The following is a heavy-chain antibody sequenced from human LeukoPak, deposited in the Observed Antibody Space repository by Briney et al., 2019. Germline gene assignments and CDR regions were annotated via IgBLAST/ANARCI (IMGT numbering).Heavy chain of an antibody. D-gene: IGHD6-13*01. CDR2: INHSGST. CDR1: GGSFSGYY. V-gene: IGHV4-34*01. Sequence: SETLSLTCAVYGGSFSGYYWSWIRQPPGKGLEWIGEINHSGSTNYNPSLKSRVTILVDTSKNQFSLKLNSVTAADTAVYYCARLVSQTEPRFDSWGQGTLVTVSS. CDR3: ARLVSQTEPRFDS. J-gene: IGHJ4*02.